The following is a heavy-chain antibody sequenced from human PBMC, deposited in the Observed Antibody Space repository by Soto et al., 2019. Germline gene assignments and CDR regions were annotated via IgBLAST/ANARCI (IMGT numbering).Heavy chain of an antibody. D-gene: IGHD5-18*01. CDR3: ATDDSLAY. CDR2: IGQDGGEK. Sequence: GGSLRLSCAASGFIFRTSWMSWVRQAPGKGLEWVASIGQDGGEKHYVDSVKGRFTISRDNAKTSLDLQMNSLGVEDTAIYYCATDDSLAYWGQGTLVTVSS. J-gene: IGHJ4*02. CDR1: GFIFRTSW. V-gene: IGHV3-7*03.